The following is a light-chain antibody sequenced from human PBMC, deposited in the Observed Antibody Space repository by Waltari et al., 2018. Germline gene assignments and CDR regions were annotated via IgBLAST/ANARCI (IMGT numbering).Light chain of an antibody. Sequence: QSALTQPASVSGSPGQSITIPRTGTSSDVVVFYQFSPWYQQHPGKPPKLMIYDVSKRPSGVSDRFAGSRSGNTASLTISGLQAEDEADYYCSSYTSSSTYVFGTGTKVTVL. CDR2: DVS. CDR1: SSDVVVFYQ. J-gene: IGLJ1*01. CDR3: SSYTSSSTYV. V-gene: IGLV2-14*01.